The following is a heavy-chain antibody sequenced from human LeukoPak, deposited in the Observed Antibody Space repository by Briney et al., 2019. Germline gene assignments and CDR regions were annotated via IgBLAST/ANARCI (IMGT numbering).Heavy chain of an antibody. J-gene: IGHJ4*02. CDR1: GGTFSSYA. D-gene: IGHD2-2*01. CDR3: ARGLPGDGPAAIFDY. CDR2: IIPIFGTA. Sequence: SVKVSCKASGGTFSSYAISWVRRAPGQGLEWMGGIIPIFGTANYAQKFQGRVTITADESTSTAYMELSSLRSEDTAVYYCARGLPGDGPAAIFDYWGQGTLVTVSS. V-gene: IGHV1-69*13.